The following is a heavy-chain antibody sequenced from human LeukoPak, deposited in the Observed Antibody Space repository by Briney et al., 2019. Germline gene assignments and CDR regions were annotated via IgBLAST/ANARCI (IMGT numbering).Heavy chain of an antibody. CDR2: VSGSGGST. D-gene: IGHD3-22*01. V-gene: IGHV3-23*01. CDR3: AKEGRGWYYYDSSGPDY. Sequence: GGSMRLSCAACGFTCSSYAMSWVRQAPGKGREWVSAVSGSGGSTYYADSVKGRFTSSRDNSKNTLYLQMNSLRAEDTAVYYCAKEGRGWYYYDSSGPDYWGQGTLVTVSS. J-gene: IGHJ4*02. CDR1: GFTCSSYA.